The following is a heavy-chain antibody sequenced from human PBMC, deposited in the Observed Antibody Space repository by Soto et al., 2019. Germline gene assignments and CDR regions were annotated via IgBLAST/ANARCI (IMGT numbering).Heavy chain of an antibody. Sequence: SETLSLTCTVSGGSISSSSYFWGWIRQPPGKGLEWIGTIYYSGSTYYNPSLKSRVTISVDTSKNQFSLKLSSVTAADTAMYYCARTCGGDCYSDYWGRGTLVPVSS. CDR2: IYYSGST. J-gene: IGHJ4*02. D-gene: IGHD2-21*02. V-gene: IGHV4-39*01. CDR3: ARTCGGDCYSDY. CDR1: GGSISSSSYF.